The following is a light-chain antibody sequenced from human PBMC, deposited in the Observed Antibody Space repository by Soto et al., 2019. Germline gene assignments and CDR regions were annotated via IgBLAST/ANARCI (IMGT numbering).Light chain of an antibody. CDR1: QSVSSY. V-gene: IGKV3-11*01. J-gene: IGKJ1*01. Sequence: EIVLTQSPATLSLSPGERATLSCRASQSVSSYLAWYQQKPGQAPRLLIYGASNRATGIPARFSGSGSGTDFTLTISSLEPEDFAVYYCQQRSNWPPTTFGQGTKVDI. CDR3: QQRSNWPPTT. CDR2: GAS.